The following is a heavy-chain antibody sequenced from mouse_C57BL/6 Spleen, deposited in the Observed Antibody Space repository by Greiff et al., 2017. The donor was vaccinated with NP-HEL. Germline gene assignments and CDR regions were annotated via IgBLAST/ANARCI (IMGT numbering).Heavy chain of an antibody. CDR3: ARGWGGNHYFDY. CDR1: GYTFTSYW. V-gene: IGHV1-59*01. Sequence: QVQLQQPGAELVRPGTSVKLSCKASGYTFTSYWMHWVKQRPGQGLEWIGVIDPSDSYTNYNQKFKGKATLTVDTSSSTAYMQLSSLTSEDSAVYYCARGWGGNHYFDYWGQGTTLTVSS. D-gene: IGHD1-1*02. CDR2: IDPSDSYT. J-gene: IGHJ2*01.